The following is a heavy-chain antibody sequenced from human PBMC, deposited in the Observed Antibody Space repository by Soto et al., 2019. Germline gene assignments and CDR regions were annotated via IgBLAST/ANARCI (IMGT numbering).Heavy chain of an antibody. Sequence: QVRLVQSGAEVKRPGASVRVSCKASGYTFTNYGITWVRQVPGQGLEWMGWASAYNRNTNYAQTFEDRVIMTTDTSTGTAHMELRSLRYDDTALYCCARERQWEPLLYWGQGTLVTVSS. V-gene: IGHV1-18*01. CDR3: ARERQWEPLLY. D-gene: IGHD1-26*01. CDR1: GYTFTNYG. CDR2: ASAYNRNT. J-gene: IGHJ4*02.